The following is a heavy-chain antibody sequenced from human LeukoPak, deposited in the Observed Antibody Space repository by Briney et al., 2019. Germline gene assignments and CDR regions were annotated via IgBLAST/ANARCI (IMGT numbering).Heavy chain of an antibody. CDR1: GGSFSGYY. CDR3: ARGRLPYPTYYYYYMDV. V-gene: IGHV4-34*01. CDR2: INHSGST. D-gene: IGHD3-16*01. J-gene: IGHJ6*03. Sequence: SETLSLTCAVYGGSFSGYYWSWIRQPPGKGLEWIGEINHSGSTNYNPSLKSRVTISVDTSKNQFSLKLSSVTAADTAVYYCARGRLPYPTYYYYYMDVWGEGTTVTVPS.